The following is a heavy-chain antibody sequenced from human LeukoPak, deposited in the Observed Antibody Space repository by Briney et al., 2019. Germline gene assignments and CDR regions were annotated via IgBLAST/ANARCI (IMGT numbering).Heavy chain of an antibody. CDR2: IIPIFGTA. D-gene: IGHD5-18*01. Sequence: ASVKVSCKASGGTFSSYAISWVRQAPGQGLEWMGGIIPIFGTANYAQKFQGRVTITADESTSTAYMELSSLRSEDTAVYYCASSIQLWLPSFDYWGQGTLVTVSS. CDR1: GGTFSSYA. J-gene: IGHJ4*02. V-gene: IGHV1-69*13. CDR3: ASSIQLWLPSFDY.